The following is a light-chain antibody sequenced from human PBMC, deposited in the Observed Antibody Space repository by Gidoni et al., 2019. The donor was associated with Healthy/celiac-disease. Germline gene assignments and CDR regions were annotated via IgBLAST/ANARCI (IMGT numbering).Light chain of an antibody. J-gene: IGKJ1*01. Sequence: DIQLTQSPSTLSASVGDRVTITCRPSQSISSWLAWYQQKPGKAPKLLIYKASSLESGVPSRFSGSGSGTEFTLTISSLQPDDFATYYCQQYNSYPWTFXXXTKVEIK. V-gene: IGKV1-5*03. CDR1: QSISSW. CDR2: KAS. CDR3: QQYNSYPWT.